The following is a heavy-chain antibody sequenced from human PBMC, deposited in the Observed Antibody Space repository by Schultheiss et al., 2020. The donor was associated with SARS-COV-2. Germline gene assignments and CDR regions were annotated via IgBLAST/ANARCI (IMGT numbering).Heavy chain of an antibody. CDR2: IYHSGST. D-gene: IGHD3-22*01. CDR3: ARSGGYYYDSSGYYGGTYYYYGMDV. V-gene: IGHV4-38-2*01. J-gene: IGHJ6*02. Sequence: SETLSLTCAVSGDSISSSYYWGWIRQPPGKGLEWIGNIYHSGSTNYNPSLKSRVTISVDKSKNQFSLKLSSVTAADTAVYYCARSGGYYYDSSGYYGGTYYYYGMDVWGQGTTVTVSS. CDR1: GDSISSSYY.